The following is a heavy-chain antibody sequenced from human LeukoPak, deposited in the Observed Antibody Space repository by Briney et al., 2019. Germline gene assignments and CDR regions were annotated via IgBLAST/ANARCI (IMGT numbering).Heavy chain of an antibody. CDR1: GFTFSSYG. Sequence: GGSLRLSCAASGFTFSSYGMHWVRQAPGKGLEWVAFIRYDGSNKYYADSVKGRFTISRDNSKNTLYLQMNSLRAEDTAVYYCAKVRLSSSCYVFDYWGQGTLVTVSS. D-gene: IGHD2-2*01. CDR2: IRYDGSNK. V-gene: IGHV3-30*02. CDR3: AKVRLSSSCYVFDY. J-gene: IGHJ4*02.